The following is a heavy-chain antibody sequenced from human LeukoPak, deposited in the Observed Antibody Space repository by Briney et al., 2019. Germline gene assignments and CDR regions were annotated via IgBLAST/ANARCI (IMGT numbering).Heavy chain of an antibody. J-gene: IGHJ6*03. D-gene: IGHD6-13*01. CDR1: GYTFTGYF. CDR3: AAATIAAAGTSAGYYYMDV. V-gene: IGHV1-46*01. Sequence: ASVKVSCNASGYTFTGYFLHWVRQAPGQGLEWMGIINPSGGSTSYAQKFQGRVTMTRDTSTSTAYMELSSLRSEDTAVYYCAAATIAAAGTSAGYYYMDVWGKGTTVTVAS. CDR2: INPSGGST.